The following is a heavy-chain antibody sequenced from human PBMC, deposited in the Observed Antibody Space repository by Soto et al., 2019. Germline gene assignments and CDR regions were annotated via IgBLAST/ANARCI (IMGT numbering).Heavy chain of an antibody. D-gene: IGHD5-12*01. CDR2: INSYSGKP. CDR1: GYSFVNFG. Sequence: QVQLVQSGAEVKKPGASVRVSCKASGYSFVNFGITWVRQAPGQGLEWLGWINSYSGKPNYAQKFQGRLTAATETSTSTPYWELRSLRPDDKAMYYCARDQGPKSDYDYSYHYYGMDVWGQGTTVTVSS. CDR3: ARDQGPKSDYDYSYHYYGMDV. V-gene: IGHV1-18*01. J-gene: IGHJ6*02.